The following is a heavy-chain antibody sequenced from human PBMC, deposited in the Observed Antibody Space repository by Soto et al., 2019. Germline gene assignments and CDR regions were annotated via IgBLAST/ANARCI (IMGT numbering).Heavy chain of an antibody. J-gene: IGHJ6*02. CDR1: GYTFTSYY. V-gene: IGHV1-46*01. Sequence: GASVKVSCKASGYTFTSYYMHWVRQAPGQGLEWMGIINPSGGSTSYAQKFQGRVTMTRDTSTSTVYMELSSLRSEGTAVYYCAREITMVRGVIITSGGDYYYGMDVWGQGTTVTVSS. D-gene: IGHD3-10*01. CDR3: AREITMVRGVIITSGGDYYYGMDV. CDR2: INPSGGST.